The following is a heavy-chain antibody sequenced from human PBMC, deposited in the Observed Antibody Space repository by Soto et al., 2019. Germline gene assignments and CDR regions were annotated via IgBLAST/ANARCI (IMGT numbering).Heavy chain of an antibody. CDR3: ARGRTTVTALYYYGMDV. J-gene: IGHJ6*02. CDR1: GFTFSSYS. V-gene: IGHV3-21*01. D-gene: IGHD4-4*01. CDR2: ISSSSGYI. Sequence: EVQLVESGGGLVKPGGSLRLSCAASGFTFSSYSMNWVRQAPGKGLEWVSSISSSSGYIYYEDSVKGRFTISRDNAKNSLYLQMNSLRAEDTAVYYCARGRTTVTALYYYGMDVWGQGTTVTVSS.